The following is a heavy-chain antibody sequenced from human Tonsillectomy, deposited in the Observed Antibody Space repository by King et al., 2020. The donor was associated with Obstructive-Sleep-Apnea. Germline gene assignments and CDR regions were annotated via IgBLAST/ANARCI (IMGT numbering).Heavy chain of an antibody. D-gene: IGHD1-1*01. Sequence: VQLQESGPGLMKPSETLSLRCSVSGGSIRNYYWTWIRQSAGSGLEWIGHIYSSGDIKYNPSLKSRVTVSLDTSKSHFSLKLSSVTAADTAVYYLAGGMRSVQSILSGEYVFQYQPMDVWGQGTTVIVSS. CDR2: IYSSGDI. V-gene: IGHV4-4*07. CDR3: AGGMRSVQSILSGEYVFQYQPMDV. CDR1: GGSIRNYY. J-gene: IGHJ6*02.